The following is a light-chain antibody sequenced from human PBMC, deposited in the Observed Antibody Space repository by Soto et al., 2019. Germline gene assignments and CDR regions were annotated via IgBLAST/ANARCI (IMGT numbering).Light chain of an antibody. CDR1: SSDVGSYNL. V-gene: IGLV2-23*01. J-gene: IGLJ2*01. CDR2: EGS. CDR3: CSYAGSSTLV. Sequence: QSVLTQPASVSGSPGQSITISCTGTSSDVGSYNLVSWYQQHPGKAPKLMIYEGSKRPSGVSNRFSGSKSGNTASLTISGLQAEDEADYYCCSYAGSSTLVFGGGTTLPVL.